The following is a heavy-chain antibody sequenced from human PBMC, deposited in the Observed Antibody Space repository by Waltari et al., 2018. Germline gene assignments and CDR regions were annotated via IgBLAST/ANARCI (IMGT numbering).Heavy chain of an antibody. V-gene: IGHV4-30-4*08. J-gene: IGHJ3*02. CDR1: GDSISIGDYY. D-gene: IGHD2-21*01. CDR2: IYYGGSA. Sequence: QVQLQESGPGLVKPSQTLSLTCTGAGDSISIGDYYWSWIRQPPGKGLEWIGYIYYGGSAYYNPSLKSRVSISVDTSKNQFSLKLSSVTAADTAVYYCARGFVVLLATDAFDIWGQGTMVTVSS. CDR3: ARGFVVLLATDAFDI.